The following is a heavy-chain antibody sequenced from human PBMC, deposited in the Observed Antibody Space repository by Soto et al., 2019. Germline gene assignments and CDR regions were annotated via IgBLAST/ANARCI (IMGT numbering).Heavy chain of an antibody. D-gene: IGHD3-3*01. J-gene: IGHJ6*02. CDR3: ARDLTSFGRYGMDV. CDR2: IYYSGST. CDR1: GGSISSGDYY. V-gene: IGHV4-30-4*01. Sequence: QVQLQESGPGLVKPSQTLSLTCTVSGGSISSGDYYWSWIRQPPGKGLEWIGYIYYSGSTYYNPSLPSRVTRSVDTSKNQFSLKLSSVTAADTAVYYCARDLTSFGRYGMDVWGQGTTVNVSS.